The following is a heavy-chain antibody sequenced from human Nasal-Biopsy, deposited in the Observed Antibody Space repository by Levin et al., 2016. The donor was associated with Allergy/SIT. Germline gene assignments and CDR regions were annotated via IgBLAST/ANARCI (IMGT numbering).Heavy chain of an antibody. CDR2: IGGSGDNT. D-gene: IGHD2-15*01. CDR1: GFTFSNYA. Sequence: GESLKISCAASGFTFSNYAMNWVRQAPGKGLEWVSAIGGSGDNTYYADSVKGRFTISRDNSKNTLYLQMDGLRAEDTAVYYCAKGRGYCSGGSCYEEYWGQGTLVTVSS. J-gene: IGHJ4*02. V-gene: IGHV3-23*01. CDR3: AKGRGYCSGGSCYEEY.